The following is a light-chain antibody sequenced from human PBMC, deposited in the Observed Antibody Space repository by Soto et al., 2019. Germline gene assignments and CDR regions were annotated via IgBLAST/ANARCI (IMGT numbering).Light chain of an antibody. V-gene: IGKV3-15*01. CDR1: QSVSSN. CDR3: QQYNSWGT. CDR2: GAS. Sequence: EIVMTQSPATLSVSPGERATLSCRASQSVSSNLAWYQQKPAQAPRLLIYGASTRATGIPARCSGSGSGTEVTLTFSSLQWEDFAVYYCQQYNSWGTFGQGTKVEI. J-gene: IGKJ1*01.